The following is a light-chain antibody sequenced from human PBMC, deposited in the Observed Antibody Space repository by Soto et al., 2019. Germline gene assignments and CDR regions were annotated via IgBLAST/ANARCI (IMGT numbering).Light chain of an antibody. CDR1: QGIGSY. Sequence: DIQLTQSPSLLSASVGDRVTIACRASQGIGSYLAWYQQKLGKAPKLLIYAASTLQSGVPSRFSGSGSGTEFTLTISSLQPEDFATYYCQQFNNYPLTFGPGTRVDIK. CDR2: AAS. CDR3: QQFNNYPLT. J-gene: IGKJ3*01. V-gene: IGKV1-9*01.